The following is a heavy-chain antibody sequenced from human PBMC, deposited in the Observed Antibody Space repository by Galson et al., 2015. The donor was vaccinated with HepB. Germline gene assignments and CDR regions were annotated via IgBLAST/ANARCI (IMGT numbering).Heavy chain of an antibody. CDR1: GFTFSSYG. CDR2: IWYDGSNK. J-gene: IGHJ4*02. D-gene: IGHD3-22*01. CDR3: ARDGDYDSSGYYYNYFDY. Sequence: SLRLSCAASGFTFSSYGMHWVRQAPGKGLEWVAVIWYDGSNKYYADSVKGRFTISRDNSKNTLYLQMNSLRAEDTAVYYCARDGDYDSSGYYYNYFDYWGQGTLVTVSS. V-gene: IGHV3-33*01.